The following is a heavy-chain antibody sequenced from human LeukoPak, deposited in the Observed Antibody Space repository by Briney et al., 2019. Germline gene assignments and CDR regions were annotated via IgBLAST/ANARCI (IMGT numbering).Heavy chain of an antibody. J-gene: IGHJ4*02. D-gene: IGHD2/OR15-2a*01. CDR2: INPNSGGT. Sequence: ASVKVSCKASGYTFTAYYIHWVRQAPGQGLEWMGWINPNSGGTEYAQKFQGRVTLTWDTSINTAYMELSRLRSDDTAVYYCASFYAPDRGIESQNLVTVYWGQGTLVSVSS. CDR1: GYTFTAYY. V-gene: IGHV1-2*02. CDR3: ASFYAPDRGIESQNLVTVY.